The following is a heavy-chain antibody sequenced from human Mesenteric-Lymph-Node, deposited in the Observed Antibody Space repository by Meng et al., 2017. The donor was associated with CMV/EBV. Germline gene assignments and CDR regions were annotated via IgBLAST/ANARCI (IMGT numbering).Heavy chain of an antibody. CDR2: ISSSGSYT. CDR3: ATVYYDLPR. D-gene: IGHD3-3*01. Sequence: RLTCAASGFTFSSNSMNWVRQAPGKGLDWVSSISSSGSYTHYADSVKGRFTISRDNGKSSLYLQMNSLRAEDTAVYYCATVYYDLPRWGQGTLVTVSS. V-gene: IGHV3-21*01. CDR1: GFTFSSNS. J-gene: IGHJ1*01.